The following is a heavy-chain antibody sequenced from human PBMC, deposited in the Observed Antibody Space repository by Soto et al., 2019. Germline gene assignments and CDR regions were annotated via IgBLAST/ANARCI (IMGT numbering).Heavy chain of an antibody. D-gene: IGHD2-15*01. CDR2: IYYSGST. Sequence: SETLSLTCTVSGGSISSGDYYWSWIRQPPGKGLEWIGYIYYSGSTYYNPSLKSRVTISVDTSKNQFSLKLSSVTAADTAVYYCARVGYCSGGSCYLGGPFDYWGQGTLVTVST. V-gene: IGHV4-30-4*01. CDR3: ARVGYCSGGSCYLGGPFDY. J-gene: IGHJ4*02. CDR1: GGSISSGDYY.